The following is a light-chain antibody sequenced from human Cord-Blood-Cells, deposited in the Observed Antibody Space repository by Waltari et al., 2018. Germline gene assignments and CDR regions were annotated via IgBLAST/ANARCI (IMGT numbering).Light chain of an antibody. Sequence: QSVLTQPPSVSGAPGQRGTISCTGSSSNIGAGYDVHWYQQLPGTAPKLLIYGNSNRPSGVPDRFSGSKSGTSASLAITGLQAEDGADYYCQSYDSSLSGYVVFGGGTKLTVL. J-gene: IGLJ2*01. V-gene: IGLV1-40*01. CDR3: QSYDSSLSGYVV. CDR2: GNS. CDR1: SSNIGAGYD.